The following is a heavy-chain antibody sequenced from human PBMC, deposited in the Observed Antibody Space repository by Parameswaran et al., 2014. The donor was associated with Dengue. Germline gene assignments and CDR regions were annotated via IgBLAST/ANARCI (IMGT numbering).Heavy chain of an antibody. CDR3: ARDMAGYYDSSGYYGEYDDY. CDR2: ISAYNGNT. J-gene: IGHJ4*02. Sequence: ASVKVSCKASGYTFTSYGISWVRQAPGQGLEWMGWISAYNGNTNYAQKLQGRVTMTTDTSTSTAYMELRSLRSDDTAVYYCARDMAGYYDSSGYYGEYDDYWGQGTLVTVSS. CDR1: GYTFTSYG. D-gene: IGHD3-22*01. V-gene: IGHV1-18*01.